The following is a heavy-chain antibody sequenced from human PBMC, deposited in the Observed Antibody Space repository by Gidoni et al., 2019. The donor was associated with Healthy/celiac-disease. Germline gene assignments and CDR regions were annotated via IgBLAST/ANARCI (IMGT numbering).Heavy chain of an antibody. D-gene: IGHD4-4*01. Sequence: EVQLVESGGGLVQPGGSLKLSCAASGFTFSGPAMHWVRQASGKGLELVGRIRSKANSYATAYAASVKGRFTISRDDSKNTAYLQMKSLKTEDTAVYYCTRHGSVTTKDWFDPWGQGTLVTVSS. CDR2: IRSKANSYAT. CDR3: TRHGSVTTKDWFDP. V-gene: IGHV3-73*02. J-gene: IGHJ5*02. CDR1: GFTFSGPA.